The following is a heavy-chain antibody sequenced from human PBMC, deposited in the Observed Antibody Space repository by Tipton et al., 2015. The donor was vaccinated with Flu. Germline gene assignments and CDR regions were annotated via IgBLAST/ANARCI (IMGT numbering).Heavy chain of an antibody. CDR3: AKERSSSWYSNAFDI. CDR1: GFTFSSYA. D-gene: IGHD6-13*01. V-gene: IGHV3-23*01. CDR2: ISGSGGST. Sequence: SGFTFSSYAMSWVRQAPGKGLEWVSAISGSGGSTYYADSVKGRFTISRDNSKNTLYLQMNSLRAEDTAVYYCAKERSSSWYSNAFDIWGQGTMVPVSS. J-gene: IGHJ3*02.